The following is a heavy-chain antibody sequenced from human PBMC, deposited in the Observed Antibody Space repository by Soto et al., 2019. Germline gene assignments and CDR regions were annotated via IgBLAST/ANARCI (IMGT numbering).Heavy chain of an antibody. V-gene: IGHV3-23*01. D-gene: IGHD5-12*01. J-gene: IGHJ4*02. CDR3: AQDSGHD. CDR2: ITGGGGST. CDR1: GFTFSNYA. Sequence: EVQLLESGGGLIQPGGSLRLSCAASGFTFSNYAMSWVRQAPGKGLEWVSVITGGGGSTYYGDSVKGRFTISRDNSKNTLYLQMNSLRADDTAVYYCAQDSGHDWGQGTLVTVSS.